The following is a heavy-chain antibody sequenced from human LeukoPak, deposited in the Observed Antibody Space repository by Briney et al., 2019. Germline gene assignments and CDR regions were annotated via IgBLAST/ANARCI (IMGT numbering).Heavy chain of an antibody. CDR3: AREGYCSSTSCGPIYY. CDR1: GGTFSSYA. V-gene: IGHV1-69*05. D-gene: IGHD2-2*01. Sequence: ASVKVSCKASGGTFSSYAISWVRQAPGQGLEWMGRIIPTFGTANYAQKFQGRVTITTDESTSTAYMELSSLRSEDTAVYYCAREGYCSSTSCGPIYYWGQGTLVTVSS. CDR2: IIPTFGTA. J-gene: IGHJ4*02.